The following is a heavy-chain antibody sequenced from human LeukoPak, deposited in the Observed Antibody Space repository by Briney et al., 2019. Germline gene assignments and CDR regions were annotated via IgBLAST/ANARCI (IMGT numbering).Heavy chain of an antibody. CDR3: ARNKGRRIVVVPAAEGYYYYGMDV. V-gene: IGHV3-11*01. J-gene: IGHJ6*02. CDR1: GFTFSDYY. D-gene: IGHD2-2*01. CDR2: ISGSGSTI. Sequence: SGGSLRLSCAASGFTFSDYYMSWIRQAPGKGLEWVSYISGSGSTIYYADSVKGRFTISRDNAKNSLYLQMNSLRAEDTAVYYCARNKGRRIVVVPAAEGYYYYGMDVWGQGTTVTVSS.